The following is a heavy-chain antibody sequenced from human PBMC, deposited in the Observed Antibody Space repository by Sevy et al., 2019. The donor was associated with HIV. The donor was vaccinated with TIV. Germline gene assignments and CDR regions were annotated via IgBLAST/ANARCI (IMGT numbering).Heavy chain of an antibody. D-gene: IGHD3-22*01. J-gene: IGHJ4*02. CDR3: ARVYYYDYSGPGY. CDR1: GYNLNNYY. Sequence: ASVKVSCKASGYNLNNYYMHWVRQAHGQGLEWMGLINPSGGSTSYEQKFQDRVTMTRDTSTSTLHMELSSLRSEDTAVYYCARVYYYDYSGPGYWGQGTLVTVSS. V-gene: IGHV1-46*02. CDR2: INPSGGST.